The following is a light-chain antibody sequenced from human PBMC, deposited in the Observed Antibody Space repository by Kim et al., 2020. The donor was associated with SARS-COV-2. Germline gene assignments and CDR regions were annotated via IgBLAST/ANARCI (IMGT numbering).Light chain of an antibody. Sequence: SYELTQPPSVSVSPGQTASITCSGDKLGDKHACWYQQKPGQSPVLVIYQDNKRPSGIPERFSGSNSGNTATLTISGTQAMDKADYYCQAWDTSTTYVFGT. V-gene: IGLV3-1*01. CDR3: QAWDTSTTYV. CDR2: QDN. CDR1: KLGDKH. J-gene: IGLJ1*01.